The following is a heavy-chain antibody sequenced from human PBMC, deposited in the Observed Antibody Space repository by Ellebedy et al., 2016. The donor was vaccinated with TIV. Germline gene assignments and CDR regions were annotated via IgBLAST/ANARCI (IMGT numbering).Heavy chain of an antibody. V-gene: IGHV1-8*01. Sequence: AASVKVSCKAAGYTFTSYDINWVRQATGQGLEWMGWMNPNSGNTGYAQKFQGRVTMTRNTYISTAYMKLSSLRAEDTAVYYCARGVVVVPAATPHFDYWGQGTLVTVSS. D-gene: IGHD2-2*01. CDR3: ARGVVVVPAATPHFDY. CDR1: GYTFTSYD. J-gene: IGHJ4*02. CDR2: MNPNSGNT.